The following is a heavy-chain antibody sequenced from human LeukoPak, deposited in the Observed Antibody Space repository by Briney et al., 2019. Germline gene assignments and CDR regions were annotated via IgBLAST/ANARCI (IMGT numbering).Heavy chain of an antibody. Sequence: SETLSLTCTVSGGSISTVVYYWNWIRQHPGKGLEWIGYIFYSGSTYYSPSLKSRINISLDTSKNLFSLKLSSVTAADTAVYYCAREVATGVGYYGMDVWGQGTTVTVSS. V-gene: IGHV4-31*03. D-gene: IGHD1-14*01. CDR2: IFYSGST. CDR3: AREVATGVGYYGMDV. J-gene: IGHJ6*02. CDR1: GGSISTVVYY.